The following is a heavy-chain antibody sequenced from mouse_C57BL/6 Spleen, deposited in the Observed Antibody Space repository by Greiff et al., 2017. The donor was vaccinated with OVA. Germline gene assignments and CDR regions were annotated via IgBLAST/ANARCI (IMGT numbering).Heavy chain of an antibody. Sequence: VQLQQSGPELVKPGASVKMSCKASGYTFTDYNMHWVKQSPGKSLEWIGYINPNNGGTSYNQKFKGKATLTVNKSSSTAYMELRSLTSEDSAVYYCAYYDGYFFGYWGQGTTLTVSS. J-gene: IGHJ2*01. D-gene: IGHD2-3*01. CDR3: AYYDGYFFGY. V-gene: IGHV1-22*01. CDR1: GYTFTDYN. CDR2: INPNNGGT.